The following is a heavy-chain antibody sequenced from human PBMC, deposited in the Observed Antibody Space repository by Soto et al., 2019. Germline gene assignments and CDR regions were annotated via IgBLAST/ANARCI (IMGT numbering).Heavy chain of an antibody. J-gene: IGHJ6*02. CDR1: GFTFSNAW. D-gene: IGHD3-9*01. V-gene: IGHV3-15*05. Sequence: EVQLVESGGGLMKPGGSLRLSCAASGFTFSNAWLSWVRQAPGKGLEWIGRIKTETEGGTTDYAAPVKGRFTISRDDSKNTLYLQMNSLRIEDTAIYHCTTDRKDWLPRDYYGMDLWGQGTTVTVSS. CDR2: IKTETEGGTT. CDR3: TTDRKDWLPRDYYGMDL.